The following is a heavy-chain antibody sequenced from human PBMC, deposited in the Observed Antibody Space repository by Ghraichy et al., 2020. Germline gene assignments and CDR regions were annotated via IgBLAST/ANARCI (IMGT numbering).Heavy chain of an antibody. CDR2: IYSGGST. D-gene: IGHD6-6*01. V-gene: IGHV3-53*01. Sequence: GGSLRLSCAASGFTVSSNYMSWVRQAPGKGLEWVSVIYSGGSTYYADSVKGRFTISRDNSKNTLYLQMNSLRAEDTAVYYCARDVHSSSSAGYYYYGMDVWGQGTTVTVSS. J-gene: IGHJ6*02. CDR3: ARDVHSSSSAGYYYYGMDV. CDR1: GFTVSSNY.